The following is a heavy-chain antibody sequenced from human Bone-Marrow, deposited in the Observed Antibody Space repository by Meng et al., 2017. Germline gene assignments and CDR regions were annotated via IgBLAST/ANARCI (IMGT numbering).Heavy chain of an antibody. CDR3: DRARDIAVAEPWDY. CDR2: ISHSGSS. Sequence: QVQVQETGPGLVEPSGAVSLICAVSAGSISSSNWSSWVRQPPGKGLEGRREISHSGSSNYNQSLKSRVTISVDKSKTKFTLKMSSVIAATKDVYYYDRARDIAVAEPWDYWGQGTLVTVSS. CDR1: AGSISSSNW. D-gene: IGHD6-19*01. J-gene: IGHJ4*02. V-gene: IGHV4-4*02.